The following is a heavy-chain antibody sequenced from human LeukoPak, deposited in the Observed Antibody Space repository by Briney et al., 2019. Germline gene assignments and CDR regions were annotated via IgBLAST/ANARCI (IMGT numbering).Heavy chain of an antibody. V-gene: IGHV3-53*01. D-gene: IGHD4-23*01. Sequence: GGSLRLSCAASGFTVSSNYMSWVRQAPGKGLEWVSVIYSGGSTYYADSVKGRFTISRDNSKNTLYLQMNSLRAEDTAVYYCAKDLRGTVVTPTMGYWGQGTLVTVSS. CDR2: IYSGGST. J-gene: IGHJ4*02. CDR1: GFTVSSNY. CDR3: AKDLRGTVVTPTMGY.